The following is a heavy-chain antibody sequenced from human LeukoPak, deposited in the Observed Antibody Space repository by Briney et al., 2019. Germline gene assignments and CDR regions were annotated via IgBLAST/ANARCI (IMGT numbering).Heavy chain of an antibody. D-gene: IGHD2-21*02. CDR2: INPRGGST. V-gene: IGHV1-46*01. CDR3: ARRDCVGDCYSNWFDP. CDR1: GYTFTKYF. Sequence: WASVKVSFKASGYTFTKYFMHWVRQARARGLEWVGIINPRGGSTGYAQKFQGRITMTTDISTRTVYMELSSLESEDTAVYYCARRDCVGDCYSNWFDPWGQGTLVTVSS. J-gene: IGHJ5*02.